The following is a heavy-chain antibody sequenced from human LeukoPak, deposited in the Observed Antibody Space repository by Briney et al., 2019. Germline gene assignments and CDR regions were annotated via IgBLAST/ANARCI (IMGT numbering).Heavy chain of an antibody. D-gene: IGHD3-3*01. CDR2: ISSSSSYI. V-gene: IGHV3-21*01. Sequence: GGSLRLSCAASGFTFSSYSMNWVRQAPGKGLAWVSSISSSSSYIYYADSVKGRFTISRDNAKNSLYLQMNSLRAEDTAVYYCARTYYDFWSGYLNYYYYYMDVWGKGTTVTVSS. J-gene: IGHJ6*03. CDR1: GFTFSSYS. CDR3: ARTYYDFWSGYLNYYYYYMDV.